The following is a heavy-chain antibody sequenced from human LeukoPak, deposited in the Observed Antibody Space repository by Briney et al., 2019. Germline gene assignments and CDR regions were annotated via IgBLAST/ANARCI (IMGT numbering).Heavy chain of an antibody. D-gene: IGHD2-2*01. J-gene: IGHJ4*02. V-gene: IGHV3-30*02. CDR2: IRYDGSNK. Sequence: GGSLRLSCAASGFTFSSYGMHWVRQAPGKGLEWVAFIRYDGSNKYYADSVKGRFTISRDNSKNTLYLQMNSLRAEDTAVYYCAKDRSTSCYGLFDYWGQGTLVTVSS. CDR3: AKDRSTSCYGLFDY. CDR1: GFTFSSYG.